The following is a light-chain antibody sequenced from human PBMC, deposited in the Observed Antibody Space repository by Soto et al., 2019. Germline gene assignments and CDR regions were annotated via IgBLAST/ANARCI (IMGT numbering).Light chain of an antibody. J-gene: IGLJ1*01. CDR2: EAT. Sequence: QSALTQPASMPGSPGQSITISCTGTSSDTGRYNFVSWYQHHPGKAPKLIIYEATKRPSGVSYRFSGSKSGNTASLTISGLQAEDEADYYCTSYTITSPYVFGTGTKVTVL. V-gene: IGLV2-14*01. CDR3: TSYTITSPYV. CDR1: SSDTGRYNF.